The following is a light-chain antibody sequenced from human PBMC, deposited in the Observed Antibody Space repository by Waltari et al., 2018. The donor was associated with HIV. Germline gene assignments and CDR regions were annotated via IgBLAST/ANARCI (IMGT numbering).Light chain of an antibody. CDR1: QSVRTN. V-gene: IGKV3-15*01. CDR2: GAS. CDR3: QQYDYWPPWT. J-gene: IGKJ1*01. Sequence: VSPGDRTTLSCRASQSVRTNLAWYQQRPGQPPRLLIYGASTRATGIAARFSGSGSGTEFTLTINSLQSEDYAVYYCQQYDYWPPWTFGQGTKVEMK.